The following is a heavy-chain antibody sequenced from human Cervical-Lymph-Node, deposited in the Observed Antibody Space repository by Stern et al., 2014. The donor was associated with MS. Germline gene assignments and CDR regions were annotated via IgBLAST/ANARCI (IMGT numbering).Heavy chain of an antibody. Sequence: VQLVESGAEVKQPGESLKISCKASGYNFPDYWIGWVRQMPGKGLEWMAIIYPGDSDTRYSPSFQGQFTLSVDKYSSTAYLQWSSLKASDTALYYCARPKNYAAGNSPFDYWGQGTLVTVSS. J-gene: IGHJ4*02. D-gene: IGHD4/OR15-4a*01. CDR3: ARPKNYAAGNSPFDY. V-gene: IGHV5-51*01. CDR1: GYNFPDYW. CDR2: IYPGDSDT.